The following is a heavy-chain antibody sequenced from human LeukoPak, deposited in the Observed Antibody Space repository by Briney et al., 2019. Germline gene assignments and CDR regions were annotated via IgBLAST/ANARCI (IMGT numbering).Heavy chain of an antibody. CDR1: GYTFTNYG. D-gene: IGHD3-10*01. V-gene: IGHV1-18*01. CDR2: ISAYNGNT. Sequence: ASVKVSCKASGYTFTNYGLSWVRQAPGQGLEWMGWISAYNGNTNYAQKLQGRVTMTTDTSTSTAYMELRSLRCDDTAVYYCARARGGESAMYYMDVWGKGTTVTVSS. CDR3: ARARGGESAMYYMDV. J-gene: IGHJ6*03.